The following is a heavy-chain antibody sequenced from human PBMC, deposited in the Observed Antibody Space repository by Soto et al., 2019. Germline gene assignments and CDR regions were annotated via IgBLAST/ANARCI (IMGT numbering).Heavy chain of an antibody. J-gene: IGHJ4*02. Sequence: SETLSLTCAVSGGSITSHSWWSWVRQPPGKGLEWIGEIYYSGTTNYNPSLKSRVTISVDTSKNQFSLKLSSVTAADTAVYYCARHHDSWGQGTLVTVSS. V-gene: IGHV4-4*02. CDR1: GGSITSHSW. CDR3: ARHHDS. CDR2: IYYSGTT.